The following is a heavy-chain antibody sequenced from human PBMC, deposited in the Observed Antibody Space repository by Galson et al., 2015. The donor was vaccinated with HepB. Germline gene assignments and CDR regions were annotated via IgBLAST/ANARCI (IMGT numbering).Heavy chain of an antibody. V-gene: IGHV3-73*01. CDR1: GFTFSGSA. J-gene: IGHJ4*02. Sequence: SLRLSCAASGFTFSGSAVHWVRQASGKGLEWVGRIRSKANSYATAYAASVKGRFTISRDDSKNTAYLQMNSLKTEDTAVYYCTRHPGSTYSYGPAGYWGQGTLVTVSS. CDR2: IRSKANSYAT. CDR3: TRHPGSTYSYGPAGY. D-gene: IGHD5-18*01.